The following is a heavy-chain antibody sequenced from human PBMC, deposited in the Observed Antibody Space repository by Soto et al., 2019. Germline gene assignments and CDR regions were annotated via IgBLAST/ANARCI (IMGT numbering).Heavy chain of an antibody. V-gene: IGHV3-33*01. CDR1: GFTFSSYG. D-gene: IGHD3-3*01. Sequence: QVQLVESGGGVVQPGRSLRLSCAASGFTFSSYGMHWVRQAPGKGLEWVAVIWYDGSNKYYADSVKGRFTISRDNSKITLYLQMNSLRAEDTAVYYCARDLRDFWSGLGYWGQGTLVTVSS. CDR3: ARDLRDFWSGLGY. J-gene: IGHJ4*02. CDR2: IWYDGSNK.